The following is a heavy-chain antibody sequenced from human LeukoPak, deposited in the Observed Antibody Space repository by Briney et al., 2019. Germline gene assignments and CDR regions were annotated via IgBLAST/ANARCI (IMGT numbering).Heavy chain of an antibody. CDR2: INPNSGAT. J-gene: IGHJ5*02. CDR1: GYTFTGYY. Sequence: GASVKVSCKASGYTFTGYYMHWVRQAPEQGLEWMGWINPNSGATNYAQKFQGRVTMTRDTSINTAYMELRRLRSDDTAVYYCAREPTSGSYYGTFDPWGQGTLVTVSS. D-gene: IGHD1-26*01. CDR3: AREPTSGSYYGTFDP. V-gene: IGHV1-2*02.